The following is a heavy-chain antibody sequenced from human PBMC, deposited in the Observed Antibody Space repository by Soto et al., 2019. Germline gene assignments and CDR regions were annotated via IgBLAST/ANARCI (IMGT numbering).Heavy chain of an antibody. CDR1: GFTFSNAW. Sequence: EVQLVESGGGLVKPGGSLRLSCAASGFTFSNAWMNWVRQAPGKGLEWVGRIKSKTDGGTTDYAAPVKGRFTISRDDSKNTLYLQMNSLKTEDTAVYYCTTDPTTVTTYYYYYGMDVWGQGTTVTVSS. J-gene: IGHJ6*02. V-gene: IGHV3-15*07. CDR3: TTDPTTVTTYYYYYGMDV. CDR2: IKSKTDGGTT. D-gene: IGHD4-17*01.